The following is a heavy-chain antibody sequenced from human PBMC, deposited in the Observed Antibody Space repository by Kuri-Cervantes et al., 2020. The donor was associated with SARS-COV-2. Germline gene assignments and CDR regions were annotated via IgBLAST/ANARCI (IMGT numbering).Heavy chain of an antibody. J-gene: IGHJ5*02. CDR1: GFTFSSYA. Sequence: GESLKISCAASGFTFSSYAMSWVRQAPGKGLEWVSAISGSGGSTYYADSVRGRFTISRDNAKNTLYLQMNNLRADDTAVYYCAKSDWFDPWGQGTLVTVSS. V-gene: IGHV3-23*01. CDR2: ISGSGGST. CDR3: AKSDWFDP.